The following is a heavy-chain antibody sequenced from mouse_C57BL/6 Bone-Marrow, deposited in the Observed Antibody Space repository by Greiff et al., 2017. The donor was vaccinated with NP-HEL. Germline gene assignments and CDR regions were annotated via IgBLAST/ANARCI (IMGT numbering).Heavy chain of an antibody. V-gene: IGHV1-7*01. CDR2: INPSSGYT. Sequence: QVHVKQSGAELAKPGASVKLSCKASGYTFTSYWMHWVKQRPGQGLEWIGYINPSSGYTKYNQKFKDKATLTADKSSSTAYMQLSSLTYEDSAVYYCARFPRGRQFAYWGQGTLVTVSA. CDR1: GYTFTSYW. CDR3: ARFPRGRQFAY. J-gene: IGHJ3*01. D-gene: IGHD3-3*01.